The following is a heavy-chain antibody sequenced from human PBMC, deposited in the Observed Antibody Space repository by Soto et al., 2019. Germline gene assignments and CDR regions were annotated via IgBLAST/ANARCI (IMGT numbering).Heavy chain of an antibody. D-gene: IGHD5-18*01. CDR1: GFTFSSYG. V-gene: IGHV3-30*18. J-gene: IGHJ6*02. CDR2: ISYDGSNK. Sequence: GGSLRLSCAASGFTFSSYGMHWVRQAPGKGLEWVAVISYDGSNKYYADSVKGRFTISRDNSKNTLYLQMNSLRAEDTAVYYCAKDRQYVDTAMDDYYYYGMDVWGQGTTVTVSS. CDR3: AKDRQYVDTAMDDYYYYGMDV.